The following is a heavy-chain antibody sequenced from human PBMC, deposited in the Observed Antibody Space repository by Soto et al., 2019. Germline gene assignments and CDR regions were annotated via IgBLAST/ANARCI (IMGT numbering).Heavy chain of an antibody. CDR1: SGSISSSNW. V-gene: IGHV4-4*02. D-gene: IGHD4-17*01. J-gene: IGHJ3*02. CDR2: IYHSGST. CDR3: AREITTVTTAFDI. Sequence: SETLSLTCAVSSGSISSSNWWSWVRQPPGKGLEWIGEIYHSGSTNYNPSLKSRVTISVDKSKNQFSLKLSSVTAADTAVYYCAREITTVTTAFDIWGQGTMVTVSS.